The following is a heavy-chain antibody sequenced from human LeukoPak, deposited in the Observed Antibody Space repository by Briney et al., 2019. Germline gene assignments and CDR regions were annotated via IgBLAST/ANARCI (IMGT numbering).Heavy chain of an antibody. CDR3: ARDGDSTSIGAGYLFEH. V-gene: IGHV4-39*07. Sequence: SETLSLTCTVSGASIVNSVYSWGWIRHSPGRGLEWIGTIYHIGSTYYNPSLKSRVTVSVDTSKNQFSLRLTSLTAADTAVYYCARDGDSTSIGAGYLFEHWGRGTLVTVSS. J-gene: IGHJ4*02. CDR1: GASIVNSVYS. CDR2: IYHIGST. D-gene: IGHD6-13*01.